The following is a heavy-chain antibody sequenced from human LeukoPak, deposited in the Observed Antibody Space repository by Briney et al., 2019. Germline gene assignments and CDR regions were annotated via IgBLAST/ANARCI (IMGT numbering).Heavy chain of an antibody. V-gene: IGHV3-48*01. CDR1: RFTLSTYW. CDR2: VSGSGSTV. Sequence: HPGGSLRLSCAASRFTLSTYWMSWVRKLPGKRLEWVAYVSGSGSTVYYADSVKGRFTVSRDNGKSSLYLQMNSLRVEDTALYYCVRQFASWGQGTLVTVSS. J-gene: IGHJ4*02. CDR3: VRQFAS.